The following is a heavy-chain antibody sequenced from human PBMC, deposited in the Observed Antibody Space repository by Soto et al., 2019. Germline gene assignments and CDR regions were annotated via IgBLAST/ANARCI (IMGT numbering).Heavy chain of an antibody. CDR1: GGSISSYY. D-gene: IGHD6-13*01. V-gene: IGHV4-59*01. CDR2: IYYSGST. Sequence: PSETLSLTCTVSGGSISSYYWSWIRQPPGKGLEWIGYIYYSGSTNYNPSLKSRVTISVDTSKNQFSLKLTSVTAADTAVYYCARESPAAGYLDSWGQGTRVTVSS. CDR3: ARESPAAGYLDS. J-gene: IGHJ4*02.